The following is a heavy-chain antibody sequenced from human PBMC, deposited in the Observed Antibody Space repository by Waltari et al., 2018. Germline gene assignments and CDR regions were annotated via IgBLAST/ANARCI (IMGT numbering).Heavy chain of an antibody. CDR2: IYYGWNT. Sequence: QLQLQESGPGLVKSSETLSLTSDVPGGSISSINYNGGGLRQTPGKGLEWIPIIYYGWNTYKNPALKSRVTISVDTSKNQFSLRLSSVTAADTAVYYCARTYSGDYEFWFDPWGQGTLVTVSS. D-gene: IGHD1-26*01. J-gene: IGHJ5*02. CDR1: GGSISSINYN. V-gene: IGHV4-39*01. CDR3: ARTYSGDYEFWFDP.